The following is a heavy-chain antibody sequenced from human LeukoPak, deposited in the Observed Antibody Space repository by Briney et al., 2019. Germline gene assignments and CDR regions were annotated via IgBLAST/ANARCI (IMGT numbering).Heavy chain of an antibody. CDR2: IYYSGST. Sequence: PSETLSLTCTVSGGSISSSSYYWGWIRQPPGKGLEWIGSIYYSGSTYYNPSLKSRVTISVDTSKNQFSLKLSSVTAADTAVYYCASSVPRKAAAGTQSFDLWGRGTLVTVSS. CDR3: ASSVPRKAAAGTQSFDL. V-gene: IGHV4-39*01. D-gene: IGHD6-13*01. J-gene: IGHJ2*01. CDR1: GGSISSSSYY.